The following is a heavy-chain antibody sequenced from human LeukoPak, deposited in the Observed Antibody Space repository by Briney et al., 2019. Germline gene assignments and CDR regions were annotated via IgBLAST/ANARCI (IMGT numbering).Heavy chain of an antibody. J-gene: IGHJ6*02. V-gene: IGHV3-23*01. CDR1: GNYW. CDR2: ISGSGGST. D-gene: IGHD2-15*01. CDR3: ANTLLRYYYGMDV. Sequence: GGSLRLSCAASGNYWMHWVRQAPGKGLEWVSAISGSGGSTYYADSVKGRFTISRDNSKNTLYLQMNSLRAEDTAVYYCANTLLRYYYGMDVWGQGTTVTVSS.